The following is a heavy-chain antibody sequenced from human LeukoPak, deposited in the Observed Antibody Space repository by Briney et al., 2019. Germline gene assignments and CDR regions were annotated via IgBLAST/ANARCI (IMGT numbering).Heavy chain of an antibody. V-gene: IGHV1-46*01. Sequence: ASVKVSCKASGYTFTSYYMHWVRQAPGQGLEWMGIINPSGGSTSYAQKFQGRVTMTRDMSTSTVYMELSSLRSEDTAVYYCARAKSSYYNYYYMDVWGKGTTVTVSS. CDR1: GYTFTSYY. CDR3: ARAKSSYYNYYYMDV. D-gene: IGHD6-6*01. J-gene: IGHJ6*03. CDR2: INPSGGST.